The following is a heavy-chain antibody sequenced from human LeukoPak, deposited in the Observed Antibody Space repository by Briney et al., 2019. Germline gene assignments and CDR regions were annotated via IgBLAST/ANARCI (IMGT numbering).Heavy chain of an antibody. CDR2: INTNSGGT. CDR3: ARDWPNYNKGVLTDY. Sequence: ASVKVSCKASGYTFTGYYMHWVRQAPGQGLEWMGWINTNSGGTNYAQKFQGRVTITRDTSISTAYMELSRLRSDDTAVYYCARDWPNYNKGVLTDYWGQGTLVTVSS. D-gene: IGHD4-11*01. CDR1: GYTFTGYY. V-gene: IGHV1-2*02. J-gene: IGHJ4*02.